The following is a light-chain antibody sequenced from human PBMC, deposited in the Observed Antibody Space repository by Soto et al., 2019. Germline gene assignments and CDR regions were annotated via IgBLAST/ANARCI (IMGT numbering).Light chain of an antibody. CDR1: QSVSSNF. V-gene: IGKV3-20*01. Sequence: EIVLTQSPGTLSLSPGERATLSCRASQSVSSNFLAWYRQKPGQAPRLLIYGASNRATGIPDRFSGSGSGKDFTLTISRLEPEDFAVYYCQQYGDSPRTFGQGTKVEIK. CDR2: GAS. J-gene: IGKJ1*01. CDR3: QQYGDSPRT.